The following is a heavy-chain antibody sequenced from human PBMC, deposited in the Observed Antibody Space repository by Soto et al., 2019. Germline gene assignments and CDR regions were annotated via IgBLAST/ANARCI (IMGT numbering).Heavy chain of an antibody. V-gene: IGHV1-69*08. CDR3: ARDVVLGPVTVSTHVDY. Sequence: QVQLVQSGAEVKKPGSSVKVSCKASGGTFSNYTITWVRQAPGQGLEWMGRIIPILDIANYAKKFQGRVTITADKSTSTAYMERSSLRSEDTAVYYCARDVVLGPVTVSTHVDYWGQGTLVIVSS. CDR2: IIPILDIA. J-gene: IGHJ4*02. D-gene: IGHD4-17*01. CDR1: GGTFSNYT.